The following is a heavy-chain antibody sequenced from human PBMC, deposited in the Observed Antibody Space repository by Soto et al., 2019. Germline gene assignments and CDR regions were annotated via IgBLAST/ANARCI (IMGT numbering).Heavy chain of an antibody. CDR3: ARVWYDGNSGAFDI. J-gene: IGHJ3*02. CDR2: ISAYNGNT. D-gene: IGHD3-10*01. CDR1: GYNFILHG. V-gene: IGHV1-18*01. Sequence: QGQLVQSVGEVKKPGASLKVSCKASGYNFILHGISWVRQAPGQGLEWMGWISAYNGNTNYAQNFQDRVTMTTDPSTSTVNMELRSLRSDDTAVYYCARVWYDGNSGAFDIGGQGTKVTVSS.